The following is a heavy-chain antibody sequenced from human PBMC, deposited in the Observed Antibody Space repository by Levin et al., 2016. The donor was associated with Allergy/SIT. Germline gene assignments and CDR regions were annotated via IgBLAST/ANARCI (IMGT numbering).Heavy chain of an antibody. CDR2: INHSGST. CDR1: GGSFSGYY. J-gene: IGHJ4*02. Sequence: SETLSLTCAVYGGSFSGYYWSWIRQPPGKGLEWIGEINHSGSTNYNPSLKSRVTISVDTSKNQFSLKLSSVTAADTAVYYCARDRGIAAAGTAFFDYWGQGTLVTVSS. V-gene: IGHV4-34*01. D-gene: IGHD6-13*01. CDR3: ARDRGIAAAGTAFFDY.